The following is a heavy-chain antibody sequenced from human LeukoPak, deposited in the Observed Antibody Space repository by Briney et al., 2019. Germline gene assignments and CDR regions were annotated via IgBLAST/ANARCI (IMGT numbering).Heavy chain of an antibody. D-gene: IGHD6-19*01. CDR3: ARGVAVAGPADY. CDR1: GGTFSSYA. J-gene: IGHJ4*02. CDR2: IIPILGIA. V-gene: IGHV1-69*04. Sequence: GASVEVSCKASGGTFSSYAISWVRQAPGQGLEWMGRIIPILGIANYAQKFQRRVTITADKSTSTAYMELSSLRSEDTAVYYCARGVAVAGPADYWGQGTLVTVSS.